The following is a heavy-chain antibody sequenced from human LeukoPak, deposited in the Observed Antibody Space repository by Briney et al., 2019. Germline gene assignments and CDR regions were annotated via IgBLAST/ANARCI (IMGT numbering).Heavy chain of an antibody. CDR2: ISYDRSNK. V-gene: IGHV3-30*18. CDR3: AKVGAMWDNWFDP. CDR1: GFTFSSYG. D-gene: IGHD1-26*01. Sequence: PGGSLRLSCAASGFTFSSYGIHWVRQAPGKGLEWVAVISYDRSNKYYADSVKGRFTISRDNSKNTLYLQMNSLRAEHTAVYYCAKVGAMWDNWFDPWGQGTLVTVSS. J-gene: IGHJ5*02.